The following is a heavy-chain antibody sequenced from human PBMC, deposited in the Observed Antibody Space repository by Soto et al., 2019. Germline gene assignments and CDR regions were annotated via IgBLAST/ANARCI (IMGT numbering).Heavy chain of an antibody. CDR2: ISVSGDTT. CDR1: GFSVITYS. D-gene: IGHD1-1*01. CDR3: ARWDGYADL. Sequence: EVQLLESGGGLVQPGGSMRLSCAASGFSVITYSFAWVRQTPAKGLAWVSGISVSGDTTFYIDSVRGRFTISRDTSKNTLDLQMHSLRVEDSAVYFCARWDGYADLWGHGTLVTVSS. J-gene: IGHJ4*01. V-gene: IGHV3-23*01.